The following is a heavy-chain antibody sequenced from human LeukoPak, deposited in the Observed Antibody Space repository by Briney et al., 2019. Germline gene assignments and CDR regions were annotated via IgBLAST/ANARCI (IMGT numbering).Heavy chain of an antibody. CDR2: IWYDGSNK. D-gene: IGHD4-17*01. V-gene: IGHV3-33*01. CDR1: GFTFSSYG. J-gene: IGHJ4*02. Sequence: PGGSLRLSCAASGFTFSSYGMHWVRQAPGKGLEWVAVIWYDGSNKYYADSVKGRFTISRDNSKNTLYLQMNSLRAEDTAVYHCARDWNFYGENYFDYWGQGTLVTVSS. CDR3: ARDWNFYGENYFDY.